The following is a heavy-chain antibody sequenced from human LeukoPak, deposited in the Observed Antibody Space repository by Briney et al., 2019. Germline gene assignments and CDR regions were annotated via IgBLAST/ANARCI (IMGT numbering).Heavy chain of an antibody. J-gene: IGHJ6*03. CDR3: ARDRTKIPGITMVRGVTKFYYYYMDV. CDR1: GGTFSSYA. D-gene: IGHD3-10*01. CDR2: INTNSGGT. V-gene: IGHV1-2*02. Sequence: GASVKVSCKASGGTFSSYAISWVRQAPGQGLEWMGWINTNSGGTNYAQKFQGRVTMTRDTSISTAYMELSRLRSDDTAVYFCARDRTKIPGITMVRGVTKFYYYYMDVWGKGTTVTVSS.